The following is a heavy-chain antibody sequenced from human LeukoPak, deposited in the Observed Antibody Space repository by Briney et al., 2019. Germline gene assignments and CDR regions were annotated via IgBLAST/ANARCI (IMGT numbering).Heavy chain of an antibody. J-gene: IGHJ5*02. CDR1: GGSISSYY. D-gene: IGHD1/OR15-1a*01. Sequence: KPSETLSLTCTVSGGSISSYYWSWIRQPPGKGLEWIGYIYYSGSTNYNPSLKSRVTISVDTSKNQFSLKLSAVTAADTAVYYCARDEQGDWFDPWGQGTLVTVSS. V-gene: IGHV4-59*01. CDR2: IYYSGST. CDR3: ARDEQGDWFDP.